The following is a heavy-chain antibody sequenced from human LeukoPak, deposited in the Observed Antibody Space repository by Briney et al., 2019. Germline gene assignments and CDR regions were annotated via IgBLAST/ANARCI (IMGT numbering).Heavy chain of an antibody. J-gene: IGHJ5*02. D-gene: IGHD6-6*01. V-gene: IGHV4-39*02. Sequence: SETLSLTCTVSGGSISSSSYYWGWIRQPPGKGLEGIGSIYYMGSTYYNPSLKSRVTISVDTSKNHLSLKLSSVTAADTAVYYCARWGEYSSSSDTWFDPWGQGTLVTVSS. CDR2: IYYMGST. CDR1: GGSISSSSYY. CDR3: ARWGEYSSSSDTWFDP.